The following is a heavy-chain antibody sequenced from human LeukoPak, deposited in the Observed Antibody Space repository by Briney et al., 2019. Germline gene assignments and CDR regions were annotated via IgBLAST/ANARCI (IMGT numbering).Heavy chain of an antibody. CDR3: ARTPYYYGSGSYRYYFDY. Sequence: ASVKVSCKVSGYTLTELSMHWVRQAPGKGLEWMGGFDPEDGETIYAQKFQGRVTMTEDTSTDTAYMELSSLRSEDTAVYYCARTPYYYGSGSYRYYFDYWGQGTLVTVSS. CDR1: GYTLTELS. D-gene: IGHD3-10*01. CDR2: FDPEDGET. J-gene: IGHJ4*02. V-gene: IGHV1-24*01.